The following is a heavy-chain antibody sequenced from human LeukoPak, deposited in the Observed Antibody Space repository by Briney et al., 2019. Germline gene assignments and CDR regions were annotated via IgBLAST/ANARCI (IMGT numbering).Heavy chain of an antibody. J-gene: IGHJ4*02. CDR2: IIPIFGTA. D-gene: IGHD4-17*01. CDR1: GGTFSSYA. CDR3: ARGYDYGDPYYFDY. Sequence: GSSVKVSCKASGGTFSSYAISWVRQAPGQGLEWMGGIIPIFGTANYAQKFQGRVTITADESTSTAYMELSSLRSEYTAVYYCARGYDYGDPYYFDYWGQGTLVTVSS. V-gene: IGHV1-69*01.